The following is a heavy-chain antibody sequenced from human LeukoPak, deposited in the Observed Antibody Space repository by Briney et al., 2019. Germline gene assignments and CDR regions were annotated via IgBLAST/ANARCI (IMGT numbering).Heavy chain of an antibody. CDR2: IYYSGST. Sequence: SETLSLTCTVSGGSISSSSYYWGWIRQPPGKGLEWIGSIYYSGSTYYNPSLKSRVTISVDTSKSQFSLKLSSVTAADTAVYYCARDRITMVRGVIITTDAFDIWGQGTMVTVSS. CDR3: ARDRITMVRGVIITTDAFDI. J-gene: IGHJ3*02. D-gene: IGHD3-10*01. V-gene: IGHV4-39*02. CDR1: GGSISSSSYY.